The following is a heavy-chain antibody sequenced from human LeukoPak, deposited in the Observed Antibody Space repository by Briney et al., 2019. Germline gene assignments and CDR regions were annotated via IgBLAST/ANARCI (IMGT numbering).Heavy chain of an antibody. CDR2: IYYSGST. V-gene: IGHV4-59*01. Sequence: SETLSLTCTVSGGSISSYYWSWIRQPPGKGLEWIGYIYYSGSTNYNPSLKSRVTISVDTSKNQFSLKLSSVTAADTAVYYCARDRAAAGRSLDYWGQGTLVTVPS. D-gene: IGHD6-13*01. J-gene: IGHJ4*02. CDR3: ARDRAAAGRSLDY. CDR1: GGSISSYY.